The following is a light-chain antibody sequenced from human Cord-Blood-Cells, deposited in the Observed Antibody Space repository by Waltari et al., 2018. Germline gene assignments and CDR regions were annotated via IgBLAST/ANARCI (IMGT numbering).Light chain of an antibody. J-gene: IGLJ3*02. CDR2: DVS. CDR1: SSAVGGYNI. Sequence: QSALTQPAQVSASPGQSTTLSCTRTSSAVGGYNISSWYQHHPGNAPKLMIYDVSNRPSGVSNRFSGSKSGNTASLTISGLQAEDEADYYCSSYTSSSTLVFGGGTKLTVL. CDR3: SSYTSSSTLV. V-gene: IGLV2-14*03.